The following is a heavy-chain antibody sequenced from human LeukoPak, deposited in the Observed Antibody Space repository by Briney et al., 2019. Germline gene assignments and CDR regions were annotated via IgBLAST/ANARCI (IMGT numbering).Heavy chain of an antibody. CDR3: ARDGLESTAADFDY. V-gene: IGHV3-30-3*01. D-gene: IGHD6-6*01. J-gene: IGHJ4*02. Sequence: PGRSLRLSCAASGFTFSSYAMHWVRQAPGKGLEWVAVISYDGSNKYYADSVKGRFTISRDNSKNTLYLQMNSLRAEDTAVYYCARDGLESTAADFDYWGQGTLVTVSS. CDR1: GFTFSSYA. CDR2: ISYDGSNK.